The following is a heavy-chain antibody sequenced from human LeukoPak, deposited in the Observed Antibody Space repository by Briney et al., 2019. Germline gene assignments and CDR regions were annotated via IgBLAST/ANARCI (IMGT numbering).Heavy chain of an antibody. CDR1: GASVITSNYY. V-gene: IGHV4-39*07. CDR2: VYYSGST. D-gene: IGHD2-8*01. J-gene: IGHJ5*02. Sequence: SETLSLTCTVSGASVITSNYYWGWMRQPPGKGLEWIGSVYYSGSTYHTPSLKSRVTISVYTSRHEFSLKLSSVTAADTAVYYCARAPMYGSFDPWGQGTLVTVSS. CDR3: ARAPMYGSFDP.